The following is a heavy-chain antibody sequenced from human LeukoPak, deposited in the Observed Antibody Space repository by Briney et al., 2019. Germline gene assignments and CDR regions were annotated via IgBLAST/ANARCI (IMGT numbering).Heavy chain of an antibody. CDR1: GYTFTSYG. D-gene: IGHD2-2*01. CDR3: ARTSCSSTSCYYGFDP. J-gene: IGHJ5*02. V-gene: IGHV1-18*01. Sequence: GASVKVSCKASGYTFTSYGISWVRQAPGQGLEWMAWISAYNGNTNYAQKLQGRVTMTTDTSTSTAYMELRSLRSDDTAVYYCARTSCSSTSCYYGFDPWGLGTLVTVSS. CDR2: ISAYNGNT.